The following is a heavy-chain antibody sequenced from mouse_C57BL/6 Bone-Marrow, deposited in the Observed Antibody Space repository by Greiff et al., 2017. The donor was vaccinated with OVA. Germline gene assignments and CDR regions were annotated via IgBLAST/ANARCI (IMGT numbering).Heavy chain of an antibody. CDR1: GYSITSGYY. J-gene: IGHJ2*01. V-gene: IGHV3-6*01. CDR3: ARDRSAYYFDY. CDR2: ISYDGSN. Sequence: EVKLQESGPGLVKPSQSLSLTCSVTGYSITSGYYWNWIRQFPGNKLEWMGYISYDGSNNYNPSLKNRISITRDTSKNQFFLKLNSVTTEDTATYYCARDRSAYYFDYWGQGTTLTVSS.